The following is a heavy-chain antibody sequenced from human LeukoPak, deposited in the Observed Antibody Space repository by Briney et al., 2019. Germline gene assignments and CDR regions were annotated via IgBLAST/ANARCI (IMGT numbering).Heavy chain of an antibody. V-gene: IGHV4-59*01. CDR1: GVSISSYY. D-gene: IGHD1-7*01. CDR3: ARTSINRNYYYYYYYYYMDV. Sequence: SETLSLTCTVSGVSISSYYWSWIRQPPGKGLEWIGYIYYSGSTNYNPSLKSRVTISVDTSKNQLSLKLSSVTAADTAVYYCARTSINRNYYYYYYYYYMDVWGKGTTVTVSS. J-gene: IGHJ6*03. CDR2: IYYSGST.